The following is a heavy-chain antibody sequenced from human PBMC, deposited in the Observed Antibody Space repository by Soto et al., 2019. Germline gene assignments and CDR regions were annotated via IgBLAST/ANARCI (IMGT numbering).Heavy chain of an antibody. J-gene: IGHJ4*02. D-gene: IGHD4-17*01. CDR1: GYTLTELS. Sequence: ASVKVSCTVSGYTLTELSMHWVRQAPGKGLEWMGGFDPEDGETIYAQKFQGRVTMTEDTSTDTAYMELSSLRSEDTAVYYCATDHYGDSYYYFDYWGQGTLVTVSS. CDR2: FDPEDGET. V-gene: IGHV1-24*01. CDR3: ATDHYGDSYYYFDY.